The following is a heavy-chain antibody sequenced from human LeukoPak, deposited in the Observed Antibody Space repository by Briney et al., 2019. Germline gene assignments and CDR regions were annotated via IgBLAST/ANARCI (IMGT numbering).Heavy chain of an antibody. CDR2: IYPGDSDT. CDR3: ARLRAIAAARNAFDI. CDR1: GYSFTSYW. D-gene: IGHD6-13*01. Sequence: GESLKISCKGSGYSFTSYWICWVRQMPGKGLEWMGIIYPGDSDTRYSPSFQGQVTISADKSISTAYLQWSSLKASDTAMYYCARLRAIAAARNAFDIWGQGTMVTVSS. J-gene: IGHJ3*02. V-gene: IGHV5-51*01.